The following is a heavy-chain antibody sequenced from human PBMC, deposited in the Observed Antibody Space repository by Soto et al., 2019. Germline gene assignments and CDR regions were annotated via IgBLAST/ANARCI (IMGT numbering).Heavy chain of an antibody. CDR3: ARDYGDYFLFTLHY. CDR1: GYTFTSYG. CDR2: ISANNGNT. D-gene: IGHD4-17*01. J-gene: IGHJ4*02. V-gene: IGHV1-18*01. Sequence: QVQLVQSGAEVKKPGASVKVSCRASGYTFTSYGISWVRQAPGQGLEWMGWISANNGNTNYAQKLQGRVTMTTDTSTSTAYMELRSLRPDDTAVYYCARDYGDYFLFTLHYWGQGTLVTVSS.